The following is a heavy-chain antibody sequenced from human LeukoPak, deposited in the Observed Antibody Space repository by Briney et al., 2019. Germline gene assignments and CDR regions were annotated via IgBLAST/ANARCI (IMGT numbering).Heavy chain of an antibody. Sequence: GASVKVSCKSSGYSFTSYDINWVRQATGQGLEWMGRMNPNSDNTGYAQKFQGRDTMTRNTSISTAYMELSSLGSDDTAVYYCARARTPLIAAAGTHYYYGMDVWGQGTTVTVSS. V-gene: IGHV1-8*01. CDR3: ARARTPLIAAAGTHYYYGMDV. CDR2: MNPNSDNT. J-gene: IGHJ6*02. CDR1: GYSFTSYD. D-gene: IGHD6-13*01.